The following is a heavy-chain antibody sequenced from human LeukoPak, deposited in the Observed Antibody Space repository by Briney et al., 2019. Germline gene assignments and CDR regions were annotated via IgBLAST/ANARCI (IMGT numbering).Heavy chain of an antibody. CDR3: ARDRPRPVLYDILTGLNNWFDP. CDR1: GYTFTSYG. J-gene: IGHJ5*02. Sequence: GASVKVSCKASGYTFTSYGISWVRQAPGQGLEWMGWISAYNGNTNYAQKLQGRVTMTTDTSTSTAYMELRSLRSDDTAVYYCARDRPRPVLYDILTGLNNWFDPWGQGTLVTVSS. CDR2: ISAYNGNT. D-gene: IGHD3-9*01. V-gene: IGHV1-18*01.